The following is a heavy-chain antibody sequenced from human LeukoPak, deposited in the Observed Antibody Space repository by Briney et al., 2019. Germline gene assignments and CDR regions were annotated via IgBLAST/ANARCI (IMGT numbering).Heavy chain of an antibody. Sequence: GGSLRLSCAASGFTFSSYGMHWVRQAPGKGLEWVAVIWYDGSNKYYADSVKGRFTISRDNSKNTLYLQMNSLRAEDTAVYYCAKVRVKYSSYLGAFDIWGQGTMVTVSS. CDR2: IWYDGSNK. D-gene: IGHD6-6*01. V-gene: IGHV3-33*06. CDR3: AKVRVKYSSYLGAFDI. J-gene: IGHJ3*02. CDR1: GFTFSSYG.